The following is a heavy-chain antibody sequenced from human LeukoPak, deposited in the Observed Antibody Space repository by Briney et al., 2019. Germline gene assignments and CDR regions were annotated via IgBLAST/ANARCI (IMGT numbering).Heavy chain of an antibody. CDR1: GFTFSTYT. Sequence: PGGSLRLSCAASGFTFSTYTMAWVRQAPGGGLEWFSGISGNGGRTYYADSVKGRFAISRDDSKSTLYLQMNSLRGEDTAVYYCAKDFGRNLGGPGYWGRGTLVIVSS. D-gene: IGHD1-14*01. CDR3: AKDFGRNLGGPGY. V-gene: IGHV3-23*01. J-gene: IGHJ4*02. CDR2: ISGNGGRT.